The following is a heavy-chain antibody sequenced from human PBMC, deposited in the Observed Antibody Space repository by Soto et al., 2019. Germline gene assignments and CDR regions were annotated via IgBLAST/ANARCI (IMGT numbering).Heavy chain of an antibody. CDR2: IYWDGDK. J-gene: IGHJ4*02. Sequence: QITLKESGPTLVKPTQTLTLTCTFSGFSLSTNGVGVGWIRQPPGKALEWLALIYWDGDKRYSPSLRSRLTLTNDTSKNQVVITMTIMDPVDTATYYCARRRDGTYALDYWVQGTLVTVAS. D-gene: IGHD1-26*01. CDR3: ARRRDGTYALDY. V-gene: IGHV2-5*02. CDR1: GFSLSTNGVG.